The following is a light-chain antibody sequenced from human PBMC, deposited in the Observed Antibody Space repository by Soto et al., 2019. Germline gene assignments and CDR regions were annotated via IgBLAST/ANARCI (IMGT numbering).Light chain of an antibody. CDR3: VAWDDSLSGRV. V-gene: IGLV1-47*02. CDR1: GSNIGSHD. CDR2: RND. Sequence: QLVLTQPPSASGTPGQRVTISCSGSGSNIGSHDVYWYQHLPGTAPNVLIYRNDQRPSGVPDRFSASRSGTSASLAISGLRSEDEADYYCVAWDDSLSGRVFGGGTKLTVL. J-gene: IGLJ3*02.